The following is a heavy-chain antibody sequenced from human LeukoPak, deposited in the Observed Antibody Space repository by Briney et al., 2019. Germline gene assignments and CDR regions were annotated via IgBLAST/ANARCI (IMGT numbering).Heavy chain of an antibody. CDR3: ARDGPGTSMVRGVISEMFDY. J-gene: IGHJ4*02. CDR2: ISYDGSNK. CDR1: GFTFSSYA. Sequence: PGGSLRLSCAASGFTFSSYAMHWVRQAPGKGLEWVAVISYDGSNKYYADSVKGRFTISRDNSKNTLYLQMNSLRAEDTAVYYCARDGPGTSMVRGVISEMFDYWGQGTLVTVSS. D-gene: IGHD3-10*01. V-gene: IGHV3-30-3*01.